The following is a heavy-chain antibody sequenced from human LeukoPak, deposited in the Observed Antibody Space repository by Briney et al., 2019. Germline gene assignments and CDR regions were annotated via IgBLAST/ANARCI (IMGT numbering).Heavy chain of an antibody. V-gene: IGHV4-61*01. CDR2: IYYSGST. D-gene: IGHD3-22*01. CDR3: ARGGGYYDSSGYFPFDY. J-gene: IGHJ4*02. Sequence: SETLSLTCTVSGGSVSSGSYYWSWIRQPPGKGLEWIGYIYYSGSTNYNPSLKSRVTISVDTSKNQFSLKLSSVTAADTAVYYCARGGGYYDSSGYFPFDYWGQGTLVTVSS. CDR1: GGSVSSGSYY.